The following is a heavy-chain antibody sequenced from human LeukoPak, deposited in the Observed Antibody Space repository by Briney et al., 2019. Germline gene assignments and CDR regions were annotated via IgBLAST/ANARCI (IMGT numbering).Heavy chain of an antibody. CDR3: ARGLGYSYGFFDY. J-gene: IGHJ4*02. V-gene: IGHV3-33*01. D-gene: IGHD5-18*01. Sequence: PGGSLRLSCAASGFTFSSYGMHWVRQAPGKGLEWVAVMWYDGSNKYYADSVKGRFTISRDNSKNTLYLQMNSLRAEDTAVYYCARGLGYSYGFFDYWGQGTLVTVSS. CDR1: GFTFSSYG. CDR2: MWYDGSNK.